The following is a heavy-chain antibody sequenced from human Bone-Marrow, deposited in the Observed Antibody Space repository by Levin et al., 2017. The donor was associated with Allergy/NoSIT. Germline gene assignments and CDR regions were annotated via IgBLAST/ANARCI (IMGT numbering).Heavy chain of an antibody. V-gene: IGHV4-61*01. CDR2: IYYSGST. J-gene: IGHJ1*01. CDR3: ARGGNLYYYGSGRSFHH. Sequence: GSLRLSCTVSGDSVSSDTYYWSWIRQPPGKGLEWIGFIYYSGSTSYNPSLKSRVTISVDTSRNQFSLTPTSVTAADTAVYYCARGGNLYYYGSGRSFHHWGQGTLVTVSS. D-gene: IGHD3-10*01. CDR1: GDSVSSDTYY.